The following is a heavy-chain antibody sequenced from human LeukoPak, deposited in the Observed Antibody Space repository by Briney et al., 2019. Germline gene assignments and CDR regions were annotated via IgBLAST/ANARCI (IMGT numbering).Heavy chain of an antibody. CDR3: ATLERWPNPWDFQH. D-gene: IGHD5-24*01. Sequence: TVKVSCKASGGTFSSYAISWVRQAPGQGLEWMGGIIPIFGTANYAQKFQGRVTITTDESTSTAYMELSSLRSEDTAVYYCATLERWPNPWDFQHWGQGTLVTVSS. J-gene: IGHJ1*01. CDR2: IIPIFGTA. CDR1: GGTFSSYA. V-gene: IGHV1-69*05.